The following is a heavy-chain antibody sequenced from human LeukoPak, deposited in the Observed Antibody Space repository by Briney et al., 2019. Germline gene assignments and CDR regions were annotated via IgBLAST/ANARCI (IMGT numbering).Heavy chain of an antibody. Sequence: ASVKVSCKASGYTFTSYGISWVRQAPGQGLEWMGWISAYNGNTNYAQKLQGRVTMTTDTSTSTAYMELRSLRSDDTAVYFCARGNFDWLLLGAFDIWGQGKMVTVSS. CDR2: ISAYNGNT. J-gene: IGHJ3*02. V-gene: IGHV1-18*04. D-gene: IGHD3-9*01. CDR3: ARGNFDWLLLGAFDI. CDR1: GYTFTSYG.